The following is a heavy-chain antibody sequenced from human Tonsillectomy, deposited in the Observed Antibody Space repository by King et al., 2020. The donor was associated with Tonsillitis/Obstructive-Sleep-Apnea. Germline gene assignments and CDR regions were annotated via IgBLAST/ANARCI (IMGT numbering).Heavy chain of an antibody. D-gene: IGHD2-2*02. Sequence: QLQESGPGLVKPSETLSLTCTVSGGSVTRSDYYWGWIRQPPNKGLEWIGSVYNNGDTYYNPSLTSRVTISVGTSKNQFSLKLNSVTAADTAVYYCATSAIPYGYWGQGTLVTVSS. V-gene: IGHV4-39*01. J-gene: IGHJ4*02. CDR3: ATSAIPYGY. CDR2: VYNNGDT. CDR1: GGSVTRSDYY.